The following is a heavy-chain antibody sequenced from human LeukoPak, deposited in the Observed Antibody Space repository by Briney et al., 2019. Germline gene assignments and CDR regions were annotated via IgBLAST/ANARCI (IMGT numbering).Heavy chain of an antibody. J-gene: IGHJ3*01. CDR3: ARDRGSSDAFDL. CDR2: ISSSSSYI. D-gene: IGHD3-10*01. Sequence: PGGSLRLSCAASGFTFSTYNMNWVRQAPGKGLEWISSISSSSSYIYSADSLKGRFTISRDNAKNSLYLQMNSLRAEDTAVYYCARDRGSSDAFDLWGQGTMVTVSA. CDR1: GFTFSTYN. V-gene: IGHV3-21*01.